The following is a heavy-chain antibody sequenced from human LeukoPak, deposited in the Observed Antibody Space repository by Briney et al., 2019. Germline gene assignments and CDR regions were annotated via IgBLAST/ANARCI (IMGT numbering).Heavy chain of an antibody. V-gene: IGHV3-7*01. CDR2: INEVGSES. D-gene: IGHD3-16*01. CDR3: VQGGHFDF. Sequence: GRSLRLSCAASGFSFSIFWMTWGRQAPGKRPEWVANINEVGSESYYVDSVRGRFTISRDNGKNLLFLEMNSLRADDTAVYFCVQGGHFDFWGQGAPVTVSS. CDR1: GFSFSIFW. J-gene: IGHJ4*02.